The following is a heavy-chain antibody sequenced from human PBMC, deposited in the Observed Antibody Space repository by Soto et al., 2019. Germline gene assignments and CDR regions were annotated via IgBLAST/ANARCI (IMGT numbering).Heavy chain of an antibody. V-gene: IGHV4-31*03. Sequence: QVQLQESGPGLVKPSQTLSLTCTVSGGSISSGGYYWSWIRQHPGKGLEWIGYIYYSGSTYYNPSLTSRVTISVDTSKNQYSLKLSSVTAADTAVYYCARDTYGSGTGIDYWGQGTLVTGSS. J-gene: IGHJ4*02. CDR2: IYYSGST. CDR1: GGSISSGGYY. CDR3: ARDTYGSGTGIDY. D-gene: IGHD3-10*01.